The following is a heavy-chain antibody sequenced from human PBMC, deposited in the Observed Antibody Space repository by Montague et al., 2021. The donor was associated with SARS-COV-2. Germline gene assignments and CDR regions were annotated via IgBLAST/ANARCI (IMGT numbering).Heavy chain of an antibody. CDR3: ARIRYDILTGYQTLFDY. CDR1: GFSLSTSGMC. D-gene: IGHD3-9*01. Sequence: PALVKPTQTLTLTCTFSGFSLSTSGMCVSWIRQPPGKALEWLARIDWDDAKYYSTSLKTRLTISKDTSKNQVVLTMTNMDPVDTATYYCARIRYDILTGYQTLFDYWGQGTLVTVSS. J-gene: IGHJ4*02. V-gene: IGHV2-70*11. CDR2: IDWDDAK.